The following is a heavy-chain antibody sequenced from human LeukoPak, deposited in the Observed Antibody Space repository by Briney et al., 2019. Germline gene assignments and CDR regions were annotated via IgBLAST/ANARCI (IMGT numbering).Heavy chain of an antibody. CDR3: AKFDYDSSGFYSHFDC. Sequence: PGGSLRLSCAVSGFSVSHYYMSWVPQAPGKGLEWVLSISGSGGLPYYADSVKGRFTISRDNSKSTLYLQMNSLRAEDTAVYYCAKFDYDSSGFYSHFDCWGQGTLVTVSS. D-gene: IGHD3-22*01. CDR2: ISGSGGLP. CDR1: GFSVSHYY. J-gene: IGHJ4*02. V-gene: IGHV3-23*01.